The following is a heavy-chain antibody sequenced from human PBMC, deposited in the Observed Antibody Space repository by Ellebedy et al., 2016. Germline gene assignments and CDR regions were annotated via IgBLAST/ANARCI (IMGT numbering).Heavy chain of an antibody. Sequence: SETLSLTCTVSGGSITNYYWSWIRQAPGKGLEWLGYVSNTGSTNCNPSLKSRVTISVDTSKNQFSLKLNSISAADTGVYYCARGLTGYLNWFDPWGQGTLVTVSS. CDR1: GGSITNYY. D-gene: IGHD3-9*01. V-gene: IGHV4-59*01. J-gene: IGHJ5*02. CDR3: ARGLTGYLNWFDP. CDR2: VSNTGST.